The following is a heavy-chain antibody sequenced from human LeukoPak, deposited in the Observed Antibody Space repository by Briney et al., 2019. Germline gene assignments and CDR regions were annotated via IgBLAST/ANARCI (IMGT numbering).Heavy chain of an antibody. J-gene: IGHJ4*02. CDR1: GFTVSSNY. D-gene: IGHD5-18*01. V-gene: IGHV3-53*01. CDR2: IYSGGST. Sequence: PGGSLRLSCAASGFTVSSNYMSWVRQAPGKGLEWVSVIYSGGSTYYADSVKGRFTISRDNSKNTLYLQMNSLRAEDTAVYYCARDRRELWSSFDYWGQGTLVTVSS. CDR3: ARDRRELWSSFDY.